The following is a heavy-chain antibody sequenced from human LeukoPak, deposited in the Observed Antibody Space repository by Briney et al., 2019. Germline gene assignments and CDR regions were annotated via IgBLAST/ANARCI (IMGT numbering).Heavy chain of an antibody. D-gene: IGHD4-17*01. J-gene: IGHJ6*02. CDR2: INPSGGST. Sequence: ASVKVSCQASGYTFTSYYMHWVRQAPRQGLEWMGIINPSGGSTSYAQKFQGRVTMTRDTSTSTVYMELSSLRSEDTAVYYCARDYYGEPWLYGMDVWGQGTTVTVSS. CDR1: GYTFTSYY. CDR3: ARDYYGEPWLYGMDV. V-gene: IGHV1-46*01.